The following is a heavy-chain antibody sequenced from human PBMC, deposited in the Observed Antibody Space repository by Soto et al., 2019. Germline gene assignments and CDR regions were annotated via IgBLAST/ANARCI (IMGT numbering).Heavy chain of an antibody. CDR3: ARGLTTYYDLWSGFTLDYYYGMDV. V-gene: IGHV1-8*01. J-gene: IGHJ6*02. Sequence: GASVKVSCKASGYTFTSYDINWVRQATGQGLEWMGWMNPNSGNTGYAQKFQGRVTMTRNTSISTAYMELSSLRSEDTAVYYCARGLTTYYDLWSGFTLDYYYGMDVWGQGTTVTVSS. D-gene: IGHD3-3*01. CDR2: MNPNSGNT. CDR1: GYTFTSYD.